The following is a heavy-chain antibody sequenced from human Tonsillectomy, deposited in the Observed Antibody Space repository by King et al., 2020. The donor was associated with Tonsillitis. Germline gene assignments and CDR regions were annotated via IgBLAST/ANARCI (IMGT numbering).Heavy chain of an antibody. V-gene: IGHV4-61*01. J-gene: IGHJ3*02. D-gene: IGHD2-21*02. CDR3: ARGLVTQIFDAFDM. CDR2: FYYSGST. CDR1: GGSVYSVTNY. Sequence: QLQESGPGLVKPSETLSLTCTVSGGSVYSVTNYWSWIRQPPGKGLEWIGYFYYSGSTKYNPSLESRVSISVDTSKNLFSLRLTSVTAADTAGYFCARGLVTQIFDAFDMWGQGTVVTVSS.